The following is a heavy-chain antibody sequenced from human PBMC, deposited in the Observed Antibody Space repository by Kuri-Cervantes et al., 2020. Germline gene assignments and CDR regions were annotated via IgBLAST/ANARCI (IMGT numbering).Heavy chain of an antibody. D-gene: IGHD6-19*01. CDR3: AKGNSIAVAGRGGFDP. V-gene: IGHV3-23*01. Sequence: GESLKISCAASGFTFSSYAMSWVRQAPGKGLEWVSAISGSGGSTYYADSVKGRFTISRDNSKNTLYLQMNSLRAEDTAVYYCAKGNSIAVAGRGGFDPWGQGTLVTDSS. J-gene: IGHJ5*02. CDR1: GFTFSSYA. CDR2: ISGSGGST.